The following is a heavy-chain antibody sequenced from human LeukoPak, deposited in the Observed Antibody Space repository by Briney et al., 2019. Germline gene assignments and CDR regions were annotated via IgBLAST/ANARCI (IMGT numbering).Heavy chain of an antibody. Sequence: GGSLRLSCAASGFTLSNYWMPWVRQAPGKGLVWVSRITSDGSGTSYADSVKGRFAISRDIPKNTLYLQMNSLRAEDTAVYYCARDGILGSHDSWGRGTLVTVSS. J-gene: IGHJ4*02. CDR3: ARDGILGSHDS. D-gene: IGHD2-15*01. CDR2: ITSDGSGT. CDR1: GFTLSNYW. V-gene: IGHV3-74*01.